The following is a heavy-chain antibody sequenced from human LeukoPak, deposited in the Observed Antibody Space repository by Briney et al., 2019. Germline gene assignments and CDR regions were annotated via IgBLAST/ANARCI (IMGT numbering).Heavy chain of an antibody. CDR2: INPNSGGT. CDR1: GYTFTSYG. V-gene: IGHV1-2*02. J-gene: IGHJ4*02. Sequence: GASVKVSCKASGYTFTSYGISWVRQAPGQGLEWMGWINPNSGGTNYAQKFQGRVTMTRDTSISTAYMELSRLRSDDTAVYYCARGVFGYSSSSSDYWGQGTLVTVSS. D-gene: IGHD6-6*01. CDR3: ARGVFGYSSSSSDY.